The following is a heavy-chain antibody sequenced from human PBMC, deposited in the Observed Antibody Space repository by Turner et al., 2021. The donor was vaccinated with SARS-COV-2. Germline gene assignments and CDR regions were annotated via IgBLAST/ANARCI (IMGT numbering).Heavy chain of an antibody. CDR3: ARQDYDFWSGYPNWLDP. D-gene: IGHD3-3*01. J-gene: IGHJ5*02. V-gene: IGHV4-39*01. Sequence: QLQLQESGPGLLKPSETLSLTCPVSGGSISGSNYYWGWIRQPPGKGLEWIGCVYYRGSTYYNPSLESRVTISADTSKNQFSLKLISVTAADTAMYFCARQDYDFWSGYPNWLDPWGQGTLVIVSS. CDR2: VYYRGST. CDR1: GGSISGSNYY.